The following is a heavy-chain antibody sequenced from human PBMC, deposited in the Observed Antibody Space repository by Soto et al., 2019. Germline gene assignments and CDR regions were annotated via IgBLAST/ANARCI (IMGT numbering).Heavy chain of an antibody. V-gene: IGHV1-18*01. D-gene: IGHD3-3*01. CDR1: CYIFNSYG. J-gene: IGHJ4*02. CDR2: ISGYNGST. Sequence: ASVKVSCKPSCYIFNSYGISWVRQAPGQGLEWMGWISGYNGSTKYAQKVQGRVTMTTDTSTSTAYMELRSLKSDDTAVYYCARAGRVSPQVLSDFWGQGTLVTVSS. CDR3: ARAGRVSPQVLSDF.